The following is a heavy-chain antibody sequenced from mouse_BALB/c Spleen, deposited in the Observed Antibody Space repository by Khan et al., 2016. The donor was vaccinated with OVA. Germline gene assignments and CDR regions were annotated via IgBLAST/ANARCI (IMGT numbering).Heavy chain of an antibody. CDR3: ARAVTITTVVATDFDY. CDR2: ISYSGRT. V-gene: IGHV3-2*02. D-gene: IGHD1-1*01. Sequence: EVQLQESGPGLVKPSQSLSLTCTVTGYSITSDYAWNWIRQFPGNKLEWMGYISYSGRTSYNPSLKSRIPLTRDTSKHQFFLPLNSVTTEDTSTYYCARAVTITTVVATDFDYWGQGTTLTVSS. J-gene: IGHJ2*01. CDR1: GYSITSDYA.